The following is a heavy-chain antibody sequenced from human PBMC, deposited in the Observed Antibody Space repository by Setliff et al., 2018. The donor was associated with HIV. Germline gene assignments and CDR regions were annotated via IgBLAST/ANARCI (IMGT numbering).Heavy chain of an antibody. Sequence: LRLSCAASGFTFSTYSMNWVRQAPGKGLEWVSYISGTSGTMYYADSVKGRFTISRDNAKNSLFLQMNSLTAEDTAVYYCARDPAMSGWALADWGQGTQVTVSS. CDR2: ISGTSGTM. CDR3: ARDPAMSGWALAD. V-gene: IGHV3-48*01. D-gene: IGHD6-19*01. J-gene: IGHJ4*02. CDR1: GFTFSTYS.